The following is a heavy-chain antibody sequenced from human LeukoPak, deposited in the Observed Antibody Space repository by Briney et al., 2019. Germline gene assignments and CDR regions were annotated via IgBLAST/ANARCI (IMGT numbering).Heavy chain of an antibody. J-gene: IGHJ6*03. D-gene: IGHD3-10*01. V-gene: IGHV1-8*01. Sequence: ASVKVSCKASGYTFTSYDINWVRQATGQGLEWMGRMNPNSGNTGYAQKFQGRVTMTRNTSISTAYMELSSLRSEDTAVYYCARRGSGSYFGYYYYMDVWGKGTTVTVSS. CDR2: MNPNSGNT. CDR1: GYTFTSYD. CDR3: ARRGSGSYFGYYYYMDV.